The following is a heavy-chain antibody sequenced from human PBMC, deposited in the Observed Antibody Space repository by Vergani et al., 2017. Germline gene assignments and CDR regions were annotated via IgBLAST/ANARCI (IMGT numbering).Heavy chain of an antibody. Sequence: QVQLQESGPGLVKPSETLSLTCSVSFDSIRNLYCNWVRQPPGKGLEWIGSIDYSENTNYNPSLKTRVTISVDTSKNQFSLTLTSVTAADTAVYYCASGTHSGQMADRWGQGILVTVTS. J-gene: IGHJ5*02. D-gene: IGHD6-19*01. CDR1: FDSIRNLY. V-gene: IGHV4-59*11. CDR2: IDYSENT. CDR3: ASGTHSGQMADR.